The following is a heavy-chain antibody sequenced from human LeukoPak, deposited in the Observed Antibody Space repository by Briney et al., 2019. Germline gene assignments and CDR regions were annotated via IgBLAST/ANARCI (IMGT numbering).Heavy chain of an antibody. V-gene: IGHV4-34*01. CDR1: GGSFRGYY. CDR3: AIFDYDFWSGYPY. D-gene: IGHD3-3*01. Sequence: SETLSLTCAVYGGSFRGYYWSWIRQPPGKGLEWIGEINHSGSTNYNPSLKSRVTISVDTSKNQFSLKLSSVTAADTAVYYCAIFDYDFWSGYPYWGQGTLVTVSS. J-gene: IGHJ4*02. CDR2: INHSGST.